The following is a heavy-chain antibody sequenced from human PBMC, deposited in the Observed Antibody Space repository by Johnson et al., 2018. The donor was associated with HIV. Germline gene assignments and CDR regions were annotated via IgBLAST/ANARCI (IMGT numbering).Heavy chain of an antibody. CDR3: ASIDAFDI. CDR2: ISYDGSNT. Sequence: QVQLVESGGVVVQPGRSLRLSCAASGFTFSSYAMHWVRQAPGKGLEWVAVISYDGSNTYYVDSVKGRFTISRDNSKNTLYLQMNSLRAEDTAVYYCASIDAFDIWGQGTMVTVSS. CDR1: GFTFSSYA. V-gene: IGHV3-30*04. J-gene: IGHJ3*02.